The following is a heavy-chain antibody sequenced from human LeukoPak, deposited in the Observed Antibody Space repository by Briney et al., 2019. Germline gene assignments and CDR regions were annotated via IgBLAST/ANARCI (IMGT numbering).Heavy chain of an antibody. D-gene: IGHD1-7*01. J-gene: IGHJ4*02. CDR1: GGGFSSYL. V-gene: IGHV1-69*16. CDR2: ITPLLGKT. CDR3: ARTEGIRGTALAY. Sequence: GASVKVSCKASGGGFSSYLFTWVRQARGQGLEWMGGITPLLGKTSNAERFQGRVTITTDEATRTVYMELSSLRSEDTAVYYCARTEGIRGTALAYWGQGTLVTVSS.